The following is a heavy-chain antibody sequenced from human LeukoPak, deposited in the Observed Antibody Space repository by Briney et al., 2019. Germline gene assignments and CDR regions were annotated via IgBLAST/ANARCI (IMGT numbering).Heavy chain of an antibody. CDR3: ARTGYSYGSDY. J-gene: IGHJ4*02. CDR1: GFTLSDHY. D-gene: IGHD5-18*01. CDR2: SRNKANSYTT. Sequence: PGGSLRLSCAASGFTLSDHYMDWVSQAPGKGLEWVGRSRNKANSYTTKYAASVKDRFTISRDDSTNSLYLQMNSLKTEDTAVYYCARTGYSYGSDYWGQGTLVTVSS. V-gene: IGHV3-72*01.